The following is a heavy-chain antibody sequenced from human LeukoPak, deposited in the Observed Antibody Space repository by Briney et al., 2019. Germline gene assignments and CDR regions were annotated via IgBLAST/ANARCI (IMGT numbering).Heavy chain of an antibody. CDR2: ISSSSSYI. CDR3: ATTEGYYDSSGYNYGMDV. D-gene: IGHD3-22*01. V-gene: IGHV3-21*01. Sequence: GGSLRLSCAASGFTFSSYSMNWFRQAPGKGLEWVSSISSSSSYIYYADSVKGRFTISRDNAKNSLYLQMNSLRAEDTAVYYCATTEGYYDSSGYNYGMDVWGQGTTVTVSS. CDR1: GFTFSSYS. J-gene: IGHJ6*02.